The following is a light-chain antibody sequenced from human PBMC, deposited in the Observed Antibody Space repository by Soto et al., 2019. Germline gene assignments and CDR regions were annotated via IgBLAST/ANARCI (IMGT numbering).Light chain of an antibody. J-gene: IGKJ1*01. CDR1: QSVSSY. CDR3: QQYSFLPRT. Sequence: EVVVTQSPGTLSLSPGEGATLSCRASQSVSSYLAWYQQKPGQAPRLLIYGASNRATGIPDRFSGSGSGTDFTLTISRLEPEDFAVYYCQQYSFLPRTFGQGTKVDI. V-gene: IGKV3-20*01. CDR2: GAS.